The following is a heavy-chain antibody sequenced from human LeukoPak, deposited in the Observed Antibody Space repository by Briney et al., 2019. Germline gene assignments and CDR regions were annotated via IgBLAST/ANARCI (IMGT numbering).Heavy chain of an antibody. CDR3: ARSSAWAHFDN. D-gene: IGHD2-15*01. J-gene: IGHJ4*02. CDR1: GYTFTSYD. CDR2: MNPNTGYT. V-gene: IGHV1-8*01. Sequence: ASVKVSFKASGYTFTSYDIIWVRQATGQGLEWMGWMNPNTGYTGYAHQFQGRITMTRNTAISTAYMDLSSLNSQDTAVYYCARSSAWAHFDNWGQGTLVSVSS.